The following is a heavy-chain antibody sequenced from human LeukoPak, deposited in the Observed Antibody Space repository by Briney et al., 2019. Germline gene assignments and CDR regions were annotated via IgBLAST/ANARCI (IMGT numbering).Heavy chain of an antibody. V-gene: IGHV3-21*01. D-gene: IGHD3-22*01. CDR2: ISSSSSYI. Sequence: GGSLRLSCAASGFTFSSYSMNWVRQAPGKGLEGVSSISSSSSYIYYADSVKGRFTISRDNAKNSLYLQMNSLRAEDTAVYYCARDHYYDSSGYYYYGPFDYWGQGTLVTVSS. CDR1: GFTFSSYS. J-gene: IGHJ4*02. CDR3: ARDHYYDSSGYYYYGPFDY.